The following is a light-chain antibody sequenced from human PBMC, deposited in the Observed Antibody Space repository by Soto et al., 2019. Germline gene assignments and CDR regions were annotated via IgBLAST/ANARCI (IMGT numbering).Light chain of an antibody. V-gene: IGKV3-20*01. J-gene: IGKJ1*01. CDR2: GAS. Sequence: QFPSSLSLSLGERATLSCRVSQSVRSSHLAWYQQKPGQAPSLLIYGASTRATGIPDRFSGSGSGTDFTLTITRLEPEDFAVYYCQQYDGSPRTFGQGTKVDIK. CDR1: QSVRSSH. CDR3: QQYDGSPRT.